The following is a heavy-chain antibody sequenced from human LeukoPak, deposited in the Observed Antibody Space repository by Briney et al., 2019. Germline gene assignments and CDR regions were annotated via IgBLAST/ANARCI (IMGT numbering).Heavy chain of an antibody. D-gene: IGHD6-19*01. Sequence: GGSLRLSCAASGFTFSSYNMNWVRQAPGKGLEWVSSISSSSSYIYYADSVKGRFTISRDNAKNSLYLQMNSLRAEDTAVYYCARVKDSSGGMDVWGQGTTVTVSS. CDR3: ARVKDSSGGMDV. CDR1: GFTFSSYN. CDR2: ISSSSSYI. J-gene: IGHJ6*02. V-gene: IGHV3-21*01.